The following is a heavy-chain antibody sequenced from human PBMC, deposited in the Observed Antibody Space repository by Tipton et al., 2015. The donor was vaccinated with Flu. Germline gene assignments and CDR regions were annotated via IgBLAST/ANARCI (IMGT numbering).Heavy chain of an antibody. CDR3: AIDDFGSSWYGY. CDR2: IYYSGST. Sequence: LRLSCTFSGGSISSSAYYWGWIRQTPGKGLEWIGNIYYSGSTFYNPSLKSRVTISLDKSTNQFSLRLSSVTAADTAIYYCAIDDFGSSWYGYWGQGSLVTVSS. J-gene: IGHJ4*02. CDR1: GGSISSSAYY. D-gene: IGHD6-13*01. V-gene: IGHV4-39*07.